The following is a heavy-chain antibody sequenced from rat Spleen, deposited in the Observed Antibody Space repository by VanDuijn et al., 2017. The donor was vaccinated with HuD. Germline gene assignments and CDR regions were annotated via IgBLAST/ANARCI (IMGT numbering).Heavy chain of an antibody. D-gene: IGHD1-9*01. CDR3: ARRHYGYTDYFDY. CDR2: ITTGGAIT. V-gene: IGHV5-25*01. CDR1: GFTFSDYY. J-gene: IGHJ2*01. Sequence: EVQLVESDGGLVQPGRSLKLSCAASGFTFSDYYMVWVRQAPTKGLEWVASITTGGAITSYRDSVKGRFTISRDTAKSTLYLQMDSLRSEDTATYYCARRHYGYTDYFDYWGQGVMVTVSS.